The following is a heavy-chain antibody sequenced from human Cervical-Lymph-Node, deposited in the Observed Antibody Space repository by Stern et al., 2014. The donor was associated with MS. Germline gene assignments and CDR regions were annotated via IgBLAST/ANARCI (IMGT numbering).Heavy chain of an antibody. CDR2: IYPGDSDT. CDR1: GYSFTSHW. Sequence: VQLVQSGAEVKKPGESLKISCKGSGYSFTSHWIGWVRQMPGKGLEWVGMIYPGDSDTRYSPSFQGQVTISADNSISPAYLQWSSLKASDTAIYYCARHQTDYKGRDYYYYGMDVWGQGTTVTVSS. D-gene: IGHD4-11*01. CDR3: ARHQTDYKGRDYYYYGMDV. J-gene: IGHJ6*02. V-gene: IGHV5-51*01.